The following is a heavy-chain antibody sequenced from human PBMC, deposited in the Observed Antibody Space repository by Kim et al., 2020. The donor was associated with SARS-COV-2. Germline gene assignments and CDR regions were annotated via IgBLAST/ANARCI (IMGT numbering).Heavy chain of an antibody. D-gene: IGHD5-12*01. CDR3: ALFIVTTTPPYHDY. CDR2: SSPDSGDS. V-gene: IGHV1-8*01. CDR1: GYTFSTYE. Sequence: ASVKVSCTASGYTFSTYEINWVRQAPGQGPEWMGSSSPDSGDSVLVQKFRGRVTMTRTTATNTAYMELSGLSSEDTAIYYCALFIVTTTPPYHDYWGQGTLVTVSA. J-gene: IGHJ4*02.